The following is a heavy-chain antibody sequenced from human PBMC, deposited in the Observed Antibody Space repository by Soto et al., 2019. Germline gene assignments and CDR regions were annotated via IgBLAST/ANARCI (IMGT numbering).Heavy chain of an antibody. Sequence: QVQLVESGGGVVQPGRSLRLSCAASGFTFSSYAMHCVRQAPGKGLEWVAVISYDGSSKYYADSVKGRFTISRDNSKNTLYLQMNSLRAEDTAVYYCARDSRGWVNYFDYWGQGTLVTVSS. CDR3: ARDSRGWVNYFDY. V-gene: IGHV3-30-3*01. CDR2: ISYDGSSK. CDR1: GFTFSSYA. D-gene: IGHD1-26*01. J-gene: IGHJ4*02.